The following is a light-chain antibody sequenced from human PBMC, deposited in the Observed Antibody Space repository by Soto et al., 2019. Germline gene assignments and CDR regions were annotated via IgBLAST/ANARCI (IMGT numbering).Light chain of an antibody. Sequence: DIVLTQSPCTLSPSPWEGATLSCKVSQSLTSGYLAWYQQKPGQAPRILIYAASSRAPGIPDRFSGSGSGTDFSLTISRLEPEDFALYYCHQYDTSPRTVGQGTKVDI. CDR1: QSLTSGY. CDR2: AAS. J-gene: IGKJ1*01. CDR3: HQYDTSPRT. V-gene: IGKV3-20*01.